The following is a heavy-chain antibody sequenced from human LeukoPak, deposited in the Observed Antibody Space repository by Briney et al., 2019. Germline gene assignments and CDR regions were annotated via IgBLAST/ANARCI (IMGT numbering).Heavy chain of an antibody. D-gene: IGHD3-22*01. CDR1: GYTFTSYY. CDR2: INPAGGST. J-gene: IGHJ4*02. Sequence: ASVTVSCKASGYTFTSYYIHWVRQAPGQGVEWMGIINPAGGSTTYAQKFQGSRLTLTRDTSTSTVYMELSSLRSEDTAVYYCARGRGVHDSHTYDYFDYWGQGSLVTVSS. V-gene: IGHV1-46*01. CDR3: ARGRGVHDSHTYDYFDY.